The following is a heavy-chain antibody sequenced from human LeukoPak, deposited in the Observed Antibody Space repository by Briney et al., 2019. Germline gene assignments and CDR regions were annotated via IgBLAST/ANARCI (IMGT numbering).Heavy chain of an antibody. J-gene: IGHJ6*02. CDR1: GFTFSDYY. CDR3: ARDGGYCSSTSCSYYYYYYGMDV. Sequence: GGSLRLYCAASGFTFSDYYMSWIRQAPGKGLEWVSYISSSGSTIYYADSVKGRFTISRDNAKNSLYLQMNSLRAEDTAVYYCARDGGYCSSTSCSYYYYYYGMDVWGQGTTVTVSS. CDR2: ISSSGSTI. V-gene: IGHV3-11*01. D-gene: IGHD2-2*01.